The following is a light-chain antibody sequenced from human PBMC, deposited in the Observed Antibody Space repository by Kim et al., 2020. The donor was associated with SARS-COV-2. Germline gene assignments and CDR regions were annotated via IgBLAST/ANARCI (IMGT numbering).Light chain of an antibody. CDR2: DVS. CDR1: STDIGGYDY. V-gene: IGLV2-14*03. Sequence: QSALTQPASVSGSPGQSITISCTGTSTDIGGYDYVSWYQQHPGQAPKLMIYDVSNRPSGVSNRFSASKSGNTASLTISGLQAEDEGDYYCSSYTSSSNLVFGGGTQLTVL. J-gene: IGLJ3*02. CDR3: SSYTSSSNLV.